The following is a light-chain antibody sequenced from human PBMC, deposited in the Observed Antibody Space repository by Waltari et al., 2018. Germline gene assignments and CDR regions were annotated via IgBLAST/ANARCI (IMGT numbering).Light chain of an antibody. CDR1: LLPKQF. CDR3: QSVDVTALP. J-gene: IGLJ2*01. V-gene: IGLV3-25*03. CDR2: KDT. Sequence: SYELTQPPSVSVSPGQTATITCSGDLLPKQFAYWYQQRPGQAPVLLRYKDTERASGIPERFSGSTSGTTVTLTIAGVQAEDEADYFCQSVDVTALPFGGGTRLTVL.